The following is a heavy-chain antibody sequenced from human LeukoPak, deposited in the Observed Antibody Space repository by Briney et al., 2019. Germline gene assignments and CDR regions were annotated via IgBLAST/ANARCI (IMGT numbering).Heavy chain of an antibody. CDR3: AREVRYFDWLATYDY. V-gene: IGHV4-61*01. CDR1: GGSVSSGSYY. J-gene: IGHJ4*02. Sequence: SETLSLTRTVSGGSVSSGSYYWSWIRQPPGKGLEWIGYIYYSGSTNYNPSLKSRVTISVDTSKNQFSLKLSSVTAADTAVYYCAREVRYFDWLATYDYWGQGTLVTVSS. D-gene: IGHD3-9*01. CDR2: IYYSGST.